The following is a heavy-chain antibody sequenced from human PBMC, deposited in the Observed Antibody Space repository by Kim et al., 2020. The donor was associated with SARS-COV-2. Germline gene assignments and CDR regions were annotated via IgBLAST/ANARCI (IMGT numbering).Heavy chain of an antibody. V-gene: IGHV3-33*08. CDR1: GFTFSSYG. Sequence: GGSLRLSCAASGFTFSSYGMHWVRQAPGKGLEWVAVIWYDGSNKYYADSVKGRFTISRDNSKNTLYLQMNSLRAEDTAVYYCARELGPEALELCGGDCYHLGDDAFDIWGQGTMVTVSS. CDR2: IWYDGSNK. J-gene: IGHJ3*02. CDR3: ARELGPEALELCGGDCYHLGDDAFDI. D-gene: IGHD2-21*02.